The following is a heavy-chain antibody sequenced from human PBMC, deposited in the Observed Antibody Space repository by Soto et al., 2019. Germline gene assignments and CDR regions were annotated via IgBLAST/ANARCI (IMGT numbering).Heavy chain of an antibody. V-gene: IGHV3-30*18. CDR2: ISYDGSNK. CDR3: AKAPVYCTNGVCRNWFDP. Sequence: GGSLGRSCASSGFTFSSYGMHWFRHAPGKGVEWVSGISYDGSNKYYSCSVNGRFTISRDNSKNTLYLQMNSLRAEDTAVYYCAKAPVYCTNGVCRNWFDPWGQGTLVTVSS. CDR1: GFTFSSYG. D-gene: IGHD2-8*01. J-gene: IGHJ5*02.